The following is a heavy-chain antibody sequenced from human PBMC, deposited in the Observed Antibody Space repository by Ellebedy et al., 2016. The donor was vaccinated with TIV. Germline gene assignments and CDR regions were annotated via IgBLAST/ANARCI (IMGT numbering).Heavy chain of an antibody. D-gene: IGHD3-9*01. CDR3: ARDPAYYDILTGYIDS. V-gene: IGHV3-30*04. J-gene: IGHJ4*02. CDR1: GFTFSSYS. Sequence: GESLKISCAASGFTFSSYSFHWVRQAPGKGLEWVAGIYYDGTNKFYVDSVKGRFTISRDNSKNTLYLQMNSLRAEDTAVYYCARDPAYYDILTGYIDSWGQGTLVTVSS. CDR2: IYYDGTNK.